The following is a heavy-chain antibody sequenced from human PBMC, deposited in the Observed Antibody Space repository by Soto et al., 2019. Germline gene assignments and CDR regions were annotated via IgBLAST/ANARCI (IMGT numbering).Heavy chain of an antibody. Sequence: ASVKVSCKASGYTFTSYAMHWVRQAPGQRLEWMGWINAGNGNTKYSQKFQGRVTITRDTSASTAYMELSSLRSEDTAVYYCAREVERYYDFWSGPNDAFDIWGQGTMVTVSS. V-gene: IGHV1-3*01. CDR3: AREVERYYDFWSGPNDAFDI. J-gene: IGHJ3*02. CDR2: INAGNGNT. D-gene: IGHD3-3*01. CDR1: GYTFTSYA.